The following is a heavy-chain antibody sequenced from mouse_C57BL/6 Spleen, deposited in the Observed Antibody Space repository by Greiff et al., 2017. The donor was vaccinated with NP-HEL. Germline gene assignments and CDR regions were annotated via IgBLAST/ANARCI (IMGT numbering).Heavy chain of an antibody. D-gene: IGHD2-1*01. CDR2: INYDGSST. Sequence: EVKVVESEGGLVQPGSSMKLSCTASGFTFSDYYMAWVRQVPEKGLEWVANINYDGSSTYYLDSLKSRFIISRDNAKNILYLQMSSLKSEDTATYYCARDPGNYVSYWYFDVWGTGTTVTVSS. CDR3: ARDPGNYVSYWYFDV. J-gene: IGHJ1*03. V-gene: IGHV5-16*01. CDR1: GFTFSDYY.